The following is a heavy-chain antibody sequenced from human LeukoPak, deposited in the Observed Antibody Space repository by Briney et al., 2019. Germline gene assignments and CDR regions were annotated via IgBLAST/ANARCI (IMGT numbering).Heavy chain of an antibody. D-gene: IGHD3-3*01. V-gene: IGHV4-59*01. CDR2: IYYSGNT. CDR3: ARGGSNYDFWSGYYTAVYYFDY. CDR1: GGSISNKY. J-gene: IGHJ4*02. Sequence: SETLSLTCTVSGGSISNKYWSWIRQPPGKGLEWIGYIYYSGNTNYNPSLKSRVTTLVDTSKNQVSLKLSSVTAADTAVYFCARGGSNYDFWSGYYTAVYYFDYWGQGTLVTVSS.